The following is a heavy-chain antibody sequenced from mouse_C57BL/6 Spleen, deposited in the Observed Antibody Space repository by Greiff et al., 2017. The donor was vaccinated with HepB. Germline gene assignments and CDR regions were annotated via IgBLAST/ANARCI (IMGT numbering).Heavy chain of an antibody. CDR1: GYTFTSYW. D-gene: IGHD2-3*01. CDR3: ARGGLYDGYFWFAY. V-gene: IGHV1-64*01. J-gene: IGHJ3*01. CDR2: IHPNSGST. Sequence: QVHVKQSGAELVKPGASVKLSCKASGYTFTSYWMHWVKQRPGQGLEWIGMIHPNSGSTNYNEKFKSKATLTVDKSSSTAYMQLSSLTSEDSAVYYCARGGLYDGYFWFAYWGQGTLVTVSA.